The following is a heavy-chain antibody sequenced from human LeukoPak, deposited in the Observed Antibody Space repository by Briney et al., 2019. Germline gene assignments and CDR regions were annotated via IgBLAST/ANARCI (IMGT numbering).Heavy chain of an antibody. CDR2: ISSSSSYI. J-gene: IGHJ5*02. CDR1: GFTFSSYS. D-gene: IGHD3-10*01. CDR3: AREDSAGSGSYYNWFDP. Sequence: GGSLRLSCAASGFTFSSYSMNWVRQAPGKGLEWVSSISSSSSYIYYADSVKGRFTISRDNSKNTLYLQMNSLRAEDTAVYYCAREDSAGSGSYYNWFDPWGQGTLVTVSS. V-gene: IGHV3-21*01.